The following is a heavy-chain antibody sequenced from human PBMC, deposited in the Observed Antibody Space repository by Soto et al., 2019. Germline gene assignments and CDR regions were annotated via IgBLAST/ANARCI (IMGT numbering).Heavy chain of an antibody. CDR1: GFTFGDYY. CDR2: ISSSSSYT. CDR3: ARDLYYYDSSGHPPGY. D-gene: IGHD3-22*01. V-gene: IGHV3-11*05. J-gene: IGHJ4*02. Sequence: PGGSLRLSCAASGFTFGDYYVSWIRQAPGKGLEWVSYISSSSSYTNYADSVKGRFTISRDNAKNSLYLQMNSLRAEDTAVYYCARDLYYYDSSGHPPGYWGQGTLVTVSS.